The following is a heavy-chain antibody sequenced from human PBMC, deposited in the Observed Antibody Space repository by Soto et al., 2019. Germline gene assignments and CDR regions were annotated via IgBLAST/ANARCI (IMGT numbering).Heavy chain of an antibody. Sequence: LRLSCAASGFTFSSYSMNWVRQAPGKGLEWVSSISSSSSYIYYADSVKGRFTISRDNAKNSLYLQMNSLRAEDTAVYYCAIIKWYQLLSEHFDLWGRGTLVTVSS. J-gene: IGHJ2*01. CDR2: ISSSSSYI. CDR1: GFTFSSYS. CDR3: AIIKWYQLLSEHFDL. V-gene: IGHV3-21*01. D-gene: IGHD2-2*01.